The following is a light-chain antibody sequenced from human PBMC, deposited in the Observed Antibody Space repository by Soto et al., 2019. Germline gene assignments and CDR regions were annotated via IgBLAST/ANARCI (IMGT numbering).Light chain of an antibody. J-gene: IGKJ4*01. CDR1: QAVSTW. CDR3: QQGNSFLCT. Sequence: DIQMTQSPSXVSASVGDRVTITCRASQAVSTWLAWYQQKPGDAPKLLIYAASTLQSGVPSRFSGSGSGTDFTLTFRSLQLEDFATYYCQQGNSFLCTFGGGTKVDI. CDR2: AAS. V-gene: IGKV1-12*02.